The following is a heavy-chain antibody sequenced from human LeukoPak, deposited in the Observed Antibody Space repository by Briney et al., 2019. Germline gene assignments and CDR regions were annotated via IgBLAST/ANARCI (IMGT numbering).Heavy chain of an antibody. V-gene: IGHV1-69*05. CDR2: IIPIFGTA. Sequence: GSSVKVSCKASGGTFSSYAISWVRQAPGQGLEWMGGIIPIFGTANYAQKFQGRVTITTDESTSTAYMELSSLRSEDTAVYYCARCLVVVPAESYYYFMDVWGKGTTVTVSS. CDR1: GGTFSSYA. D-gene: IGHD2-2*01. J-gene: IGHJ6*03. CDR3: ARCLVVVPAESYYYFMDV.